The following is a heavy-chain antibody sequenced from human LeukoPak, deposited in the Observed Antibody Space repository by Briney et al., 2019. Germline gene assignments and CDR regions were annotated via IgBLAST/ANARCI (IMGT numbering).Heavy chain of an antibody. Sequence: ASVKVSCKASGYTFSSSAFSWVRQAPGHGLEWMGGIIPIFGTTNYAQKFQGRVTTTADESTSTAYMELSSLRSEDTAVYYCASGPLGPRGMHYYYMDVWGKGTTVTVSS. CDR3: ASGPLGPRGMHYYYMDV. J-gene: IGHJ6*03. CDR2: IIPIFGTT. CDR1: GYTFSSSA. D-gene: IGHD6-25*01. V-gene: IGHV1-69*13.